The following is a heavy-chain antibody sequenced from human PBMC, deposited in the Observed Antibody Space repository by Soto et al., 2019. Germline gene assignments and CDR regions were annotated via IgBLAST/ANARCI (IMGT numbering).Heavy chain of an antibody. J-gene: IGHJ4*02. CDR2: ISYDVTKT. D-gene: IGHD6-19*01. CDR3: ARTTTVAGTPEFDY. CDR1: GFTFSNFT. V-gene: IGHV3-30-3*01. Sequence: QVHLVESGGGVVQPGRSLRLSCAASGFTFSNFTLHWVRQAPGKGLQWVGLISYDVTKTHYADSVKGRFTISRDNSKNTLYLQIDSLRAEDTAVYYCARTTTVAGTPEFDYWGQGTLVTVSS.